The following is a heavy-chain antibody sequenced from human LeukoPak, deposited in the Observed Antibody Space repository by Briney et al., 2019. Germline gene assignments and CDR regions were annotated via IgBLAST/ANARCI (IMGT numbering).Heavy chain of an antibody. D-gene: IGHD1-26*01. J-gene: IGHJ4*02. CDR1: GGSIMTTNW. CDR2: VHLNGAT. V-gene: IGHV4-4*02. CDR3: TRESGAFSPFGF. Sequence: SETLSLTCAVSGGSIMTTNWWSWVRQPPGKGLEWIGEVHLNGATNYNPSLESRVSMSIDTSKNQMSLKLTSVTAADTAIYYCTRESGAFSPFGFWGQGTLVTVSS.